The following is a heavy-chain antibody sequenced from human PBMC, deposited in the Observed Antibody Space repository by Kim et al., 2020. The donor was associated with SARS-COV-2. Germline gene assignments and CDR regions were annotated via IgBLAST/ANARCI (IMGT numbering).Heavy chain of an antibody. D-gene: IGHD3-22*01. J-gene: IGHJ4*02. Sequence: PTLKSRVTISVDTSKNQFSLKLSSVTAADTAVYYCARENLYYDSSGYHDYWGQGTLVTVSS. CDR3: ARENLYYDSSGYHDY. V-gene: IGHV4-31*02.